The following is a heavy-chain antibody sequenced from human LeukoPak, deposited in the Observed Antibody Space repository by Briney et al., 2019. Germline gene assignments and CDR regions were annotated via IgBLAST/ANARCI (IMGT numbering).Heavy chain of an antibody. CDR1: GFTFSSYG. V-gene: IGHV3-30*02. J-gene: IGHJ4*02. D-gene: IGHD1-14*01. CDR2: IRYDGSNK. CDR3: AKDPGSSNHVNPYYYFDY. Sequence: QPGGSLRLSCAASGFTFSSYGMHWVRQAPGKGLEWVAFIRYDGSNKYYADSVKGRFTISRDNSKNTLYLQMNSLRAEDTAVYYCAKDPGSSNHVNPYYYFDYWGQGTLVTVSS.